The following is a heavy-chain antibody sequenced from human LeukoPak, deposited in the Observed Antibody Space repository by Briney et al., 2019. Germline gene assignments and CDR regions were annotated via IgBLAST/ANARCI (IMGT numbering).Heavy chain of an antibody. CDR3: AKDYKAMVRGVIFP. V-gene: IGHV3-23*01. CDR1: GFTFSSYA. D-gene: IGHD3-10*01. J-gene: IGHJ5*02. Sequence: PGGSLRLSCAASGFTFSSYAMSWVRQAPGKGLEWVSAISGSGSSTYYADSVKGRFTISRDNSKNTLYLQMNSLRAEDTAVYYCAKDYKAMVRGVIFPWGQGTLVTVSS. CDR2: ISGSGSST.